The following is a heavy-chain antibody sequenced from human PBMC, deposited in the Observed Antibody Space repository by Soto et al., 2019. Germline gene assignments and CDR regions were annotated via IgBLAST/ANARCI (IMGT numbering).Heavy chain of an antibody. D-gene: IGHD3-16*01. Sequence: SETLSLTCSVSGDSLKNHYWAWIRHSPGKGRERIANIYDSGSTNYSPALKSRVSMSFDTSKNLFSLKMNSVTVADTSVYYDAGPSMIPADYFDFWGQGTVVTVS. CDR1: GDSLKNHY. CDR3: AGPSMIPADYFDF. J-gene: IGHJ4*02. CDR2: IYDSGST. V-gene: IGHV4-59*11.